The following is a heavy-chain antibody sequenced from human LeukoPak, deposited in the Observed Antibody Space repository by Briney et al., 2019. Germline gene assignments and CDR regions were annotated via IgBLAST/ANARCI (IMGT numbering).Heavy chain of an antibody. CDR2: INPNSGGT. V-gene: IGHV1-2*02. Sequence: ASVKVSCKASGYTFTGYYMHWVRQAPGQGLEWMGWINPNSGGTNYAQKFQGRVTMTRDTSIRTAYMELSRLRSDDTAVYYCARGALITKLPGKEGYWGQGTLVIVSS. CDR1: GYTFTGYY. D-gene: IGHD3-22*01. J-gene: IGHJ4*02. CDR3: ARGALITKLPGKEGY.